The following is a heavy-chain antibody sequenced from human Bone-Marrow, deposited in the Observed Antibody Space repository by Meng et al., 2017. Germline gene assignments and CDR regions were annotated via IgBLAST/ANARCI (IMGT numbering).Heavy chain of an antibody. CDR3: ARARYSGYDSTDY. J-gene: IGHJ4*02. CDR2: IIPILGIA. Sequence: SVKVSCKASGGTFSSYTISWVRQAPGQGLEWMGRIIPILGIANYAQKFQGRVTITADESTSTAYMELSSLRSEDTAVYYCARARYSGYDSTDYWGQGTLVTVSS. CDR1: GGTFSSYT. V-gene: IGHV1-69*02. D-gene: IGHD5-12*01.